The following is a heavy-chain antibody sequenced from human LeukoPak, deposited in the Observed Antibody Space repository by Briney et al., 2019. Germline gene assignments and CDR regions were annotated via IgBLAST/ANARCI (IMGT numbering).Heavy chain of an antibody. CDR2: IYYSGST. J-gene: IGHJ4*02. CDR1: GGSISSYY. V-gene: IGHV4-59*01. D-gene: IGHD1-26*01. Sequence: PSETLSLTCTVSGGSISSYYWSWIRQPPGKGLEWIGYIYYSGSTNYNPSLKSRVTISVDTSKNQFSLKLSSVTAADTAVYYCARESGSYSFDYWGQGTLVTVSS. CDR3: ARESGSYSFDY.